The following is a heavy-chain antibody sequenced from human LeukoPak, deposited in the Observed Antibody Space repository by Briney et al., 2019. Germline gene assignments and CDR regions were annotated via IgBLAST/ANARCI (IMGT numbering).Heavy chain of an antibody. CDR1: GGSFSGYY. V-gene: IGHV4-59*01. CDR3: ARETGSGNYYNGYYYYYYMDV. J-gene: IGHJ6*03. Sequence: PSETLSLTCAVYGGSFSGYYWSWIRQPPGKGLEWVGYIYYSGSTNYNPSLKSRVTISVDTSKNQFSLKLSSVTAADTAVYYCARETGSGNYYNGYYYYYYMDVWGKGTTVTISS. D-gene: IGHD3-10*01. CDR2: IYYSGST.